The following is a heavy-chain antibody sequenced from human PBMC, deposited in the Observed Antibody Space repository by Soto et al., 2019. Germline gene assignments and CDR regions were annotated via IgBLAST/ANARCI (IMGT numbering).Heavy chain of an antibody. CDR3: SSRWDYYGSGSYVY. D-gene: IGHD3-10*01. CDR2: IIPIFGTA. J-gene: IGHJ4*02. V-gene: IGHV1-69*01. Sequence: QVQLVQSGAEVKKPGSSVKVSCKASGGTFSSYSISWVRQAPGQGLEWMGGIIPIFGTANYAQKFQGRVTITAAESTSTAYMELSSLRSEDTAVYYCSSRWDYYGSGSYVYWGQGTLVTVSS. CDR1: GGTFSSYS.